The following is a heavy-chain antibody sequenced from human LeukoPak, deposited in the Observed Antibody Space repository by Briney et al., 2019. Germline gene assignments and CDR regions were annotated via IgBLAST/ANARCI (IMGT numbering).Heavy chain of an antibody. Sequence: SETLSLTCTVSGGSISSYYWSWVRQPPGKGLEWIAYAHSSGNTAYSPSLKSRATISIDTSRNQFSLNLNSLTAADTAVYYCAGGILLAQGDYWGQGTLVTVSS. CDR1: GGSISSYY. CDR2: AHSSGNT. J-gene: IGHJ4*02. CDR3: AGGILLAQGDY. D-gene: IGHD2/OR15-2a*01. V-gene: IGHV4-4*08.